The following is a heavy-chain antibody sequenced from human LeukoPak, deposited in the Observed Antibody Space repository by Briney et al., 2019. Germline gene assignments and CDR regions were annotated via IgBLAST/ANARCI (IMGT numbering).Heavy chain of an antibody. CDR2: IIPIFGTA. V-gene: IGHV1-69*13. CDR3: ALTYYYDSPYANWFDP. CDR1: GGTFSSYA. Sequence: ASVKVSCKASGGTFSSYAISWVRQAPGQGLEWMGGIIPIFGTANYAQKFQGRVTITADESTSTAYMELCSLRSEDTAVYYCALTYYYDSPYANWFDPWGQGTLVTVSS. D-gene: IGHD3-22*01. J-gene: IGHJ5*02.